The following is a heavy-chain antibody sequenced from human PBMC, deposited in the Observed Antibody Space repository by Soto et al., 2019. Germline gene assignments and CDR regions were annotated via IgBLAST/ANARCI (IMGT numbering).Heavy chain of an antibody. V-gene: IGHV1-18*04. D-gene: IGHD2-15*01. J-gene: IGHJ4*02. CDR1: GYTFRSHG. CDR2: ISANNGNT. CDR3: ARGGEYCSGGNCYALDY. Sequence: QAQLVQSGAEVKKPGASVKVSCKASGYTFRSHGITWVRQAPGQGLEWMGWISANNGNTNYAQKLKGRVTMTTDTSTSTAYMELRSLKSDDTAVYYCARGGEYCSGGNCYALDYWGQGTLVSVSS.